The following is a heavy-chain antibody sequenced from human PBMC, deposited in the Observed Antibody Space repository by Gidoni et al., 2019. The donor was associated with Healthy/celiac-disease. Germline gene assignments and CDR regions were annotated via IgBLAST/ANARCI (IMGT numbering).Heavy chain of an antibody. V-gene: IGHV3-74*01. D-gene: IGHD3-9*01. CDR1: GFTFISYW. J-gene: IGHJ6*02. Sequence: EVQLVESGGGLVQPGGSLRLSCAASGFTFISYWMHWVRQAPGKGLVWVSRINSDGSSTSYADSVKGRFTISRDNAKNTLYLQMNSLRAEDTAVYYCARDRDIYYYYYGMDVWGQGTTVTVSS. CDR2: INSDGSST. CDR3: ARDRDIYYYYYGMDV.